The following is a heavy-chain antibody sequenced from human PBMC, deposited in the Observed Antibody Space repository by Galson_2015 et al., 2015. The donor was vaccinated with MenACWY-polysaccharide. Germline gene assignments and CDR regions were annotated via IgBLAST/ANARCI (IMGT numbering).Heavy chain of an antibody. V-gene: IGHV3-23*01. CDR1: GFTFNYSA. CDR3: VKRARGAGTYFSVNFFDS. CDR2: ITGTGGST. J-gene: IGHJ5*01. D-gene: IGHD3-10*01. Sequence: SLRLSCEASGFTFNYSAMTWVRQAPGTGLEWVSGITGTGGSTYYADSVQGRFTVSRVNSKKTLYLQMNSMKVEDSAIYYCVKRARGAGTYFSVNFFDSWGQGTLVSVSS.